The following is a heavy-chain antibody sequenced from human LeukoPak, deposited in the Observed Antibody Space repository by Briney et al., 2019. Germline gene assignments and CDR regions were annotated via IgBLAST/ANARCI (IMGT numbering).Heavy chain of an antibody. CDR2: INPNSGDT. CDR3: ARDLYCTNGVCYLIGYHAYFDY. Sequence: GASVKVSCKASGYTFTGYYIHWVRQAPGQGLEWMGRINPNSGDTNYAQKFQGRVTMTRDTSISTAYMELSRLRSDDTAVYYCARDLYCTNGVCYLIGYHAYFDYWGQGTLVTVSS. D-gene: IGHD2-8*01. V-gene: IGHV1-2*06. J-gene: IGHJ4*02. CDR1: GYTFTGYY.